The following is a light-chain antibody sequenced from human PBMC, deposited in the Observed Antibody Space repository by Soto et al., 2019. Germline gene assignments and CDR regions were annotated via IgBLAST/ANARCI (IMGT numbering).Light chain of an antibody. V-gene: IGKV1-9*01. J-gene: IGKJ4*01. CDR1: QCMSSY. CDR2: AAS. CDR3: QQLNSYPPGLT. Sequence: DIQLTQSPSFLSASVGDRVTITCRASQCMSSYFAWYQQKPGKAPKLLIYAASTLQSGVPSRFSGSGSGTEVTLTISSLQPEDFANYYCQQLNSYPPGLTVGGGTKVEIK.